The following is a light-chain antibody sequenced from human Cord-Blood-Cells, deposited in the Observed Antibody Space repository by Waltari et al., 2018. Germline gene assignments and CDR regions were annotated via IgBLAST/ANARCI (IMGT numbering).Light chain of an antibody. CDR1: SSDVGGYHY. Sequence: QSALTQPASVSGSPGQSNTISCTGTSSDVGGYHYVSWYQQHPGKAPKLMIYEVSNRPTGVANRVAGSKPGNTASLNISKLQAEDEADYYCSSYTSSSTYVFGTGNKVTVL. J-gene: IGLJ1*01. V-gene: IGLV2-14*01. CDR3: SSYTSSSTYV. CDR2: EVS.